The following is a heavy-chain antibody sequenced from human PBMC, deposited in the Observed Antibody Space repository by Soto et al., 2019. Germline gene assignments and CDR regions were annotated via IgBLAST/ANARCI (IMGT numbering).Heavy chain of an antibody. CDR2: VYHTGTP. V-gene: IGHV4-39*01. J-gene: IGHJ4*02. CDR1: GGSISSTTFY. Sequence: SETLSLTCTVPGGSISSTTFYWAWIRQPPGKGLEWIANVYHTGTPYYNPALKSRVTVSLDTSKSQVSLRLTSVTAADTALYYCETTKYFYDRSGYYHIWGQGTPVTVSS. D-gene: IGHD3-22*01. CDR3: ETTKYFYDRSGYYHI.